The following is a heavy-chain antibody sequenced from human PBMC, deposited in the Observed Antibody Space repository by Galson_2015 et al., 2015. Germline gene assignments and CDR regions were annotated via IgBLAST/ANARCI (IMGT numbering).Heavy chain of an antibody. CDR2: ISFDGDFQ. CDR1: GFTFNDKA. Sequence: SLRLSCAASGFTFNDKAMHWVRQAPGKGLEWVALISFDGDFQDYTDSVKGRFTISRDNSKSTLYLQMNNLRTEGTALYHCVRDYGSGSRNPLDYWGQGTLVTVSS. J-gene: IGHJ4*02. CDR3: VRDYGSGSRNPLDY. V-gene: IGHV3-30*04. D-gene: IGHD3-10*01.